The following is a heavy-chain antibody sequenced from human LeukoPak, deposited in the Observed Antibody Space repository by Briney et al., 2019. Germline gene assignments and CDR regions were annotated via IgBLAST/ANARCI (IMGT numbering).Heavy chain of an antibody. D-gene: IGHD1-26*01. CDR1: GFTFSSYS. J-gene: IGHJ4*02. CDR3: ASDTGATCRRCFDN. V-gene: IGHV3-23*01. CDR2: ISAGGGTT. Sequence: GGSLRLSCAASGFTFSSYSMNWVRQAPGKGLEWVSVISAGGGTTYYADSVKGRFTVSRDNSKNTLYLQMSSLRVEDTAVYYCASDTGATCRRCFDNWGQGTLVSVSS.